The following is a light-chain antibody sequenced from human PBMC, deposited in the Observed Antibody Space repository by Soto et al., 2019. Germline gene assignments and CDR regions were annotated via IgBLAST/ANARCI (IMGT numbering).Light chain of an antibody. J-gene: IGKJ1*01. V-gene: IGKV1-9*01. CDR3: QQLKSYPRT. CDR1: QGIASY. CDR2: VAS. Sequence: IQLTQSRSSLSASVGDRVTLTCRASQGIASYLAWYQHKPGKAPKLLIYVASSLQTGVPSRFSGSGSGTDFTLTISSLQPEDFATYYCQQLKSYPRTFGQGTKVDI.